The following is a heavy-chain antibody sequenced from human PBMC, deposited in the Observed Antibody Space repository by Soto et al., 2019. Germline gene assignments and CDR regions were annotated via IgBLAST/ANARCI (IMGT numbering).Heavy chain of an antibody. CDR2: IDWDDDK. CDR1: GFSLSTSGMC. V-gene: IGHV2-70*11. CDR3: AWITYYYDSSGYYFDY. J-gene: IGHJ4*02. D-gene: IGHD3-22*01. Sequence: SGPTLVNPTQTLTLTCTFSGFSLSTSGMCVSWIRQPPGKALEWLARIDWDDDKYYSTSLKTRLTISKDTSKNQVVLTMTNMDPVDTATYYCAWITYYYDSSGYYFDYWRQGTLVTV.